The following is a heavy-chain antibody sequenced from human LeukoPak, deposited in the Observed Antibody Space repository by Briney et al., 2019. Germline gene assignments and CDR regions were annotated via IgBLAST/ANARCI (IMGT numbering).Heavy chain of an antibody. CDR2: IDHSGTI. D-gene: IGHD3-10*01. J-gene: IGHJ4*02. Sequence: SETLSLTCTVSGSSISSGYYWGWIRQPPGKRLEWIGSIDHSGTIYYNPSLKSRVTISVDTSKNQFSLKMSSVTAADTALYYCAREELGWFGETVMAYFDYWGQGTLVTVSS. V-gene: IGHV4-38-2*02. CDR1: GSSISSGYY. CDR3: AREELGWFGETVMAYFDY.